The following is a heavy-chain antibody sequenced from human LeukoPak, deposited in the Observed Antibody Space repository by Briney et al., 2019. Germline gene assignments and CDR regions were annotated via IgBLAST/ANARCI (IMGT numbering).Heavy chain of an antibody. CDR1: GFTFSSYS. Sequence: GGSLRLSCAASGFTFSSYSMNWVRQAPGKGLEWVSSISSSSSYISYADSVKGRFIISRDSSTNTLSLQMTSLRAEDTAVYYCAADFYTSYHLGYWGQGTLVTVSS. CDR3: AADFYTSYHLGY. D-gene: IGHD3-16*01. CDR2: ISSSSSYI. V-gene: IGHV3-21*01. J-gene: IGHJ4*02.